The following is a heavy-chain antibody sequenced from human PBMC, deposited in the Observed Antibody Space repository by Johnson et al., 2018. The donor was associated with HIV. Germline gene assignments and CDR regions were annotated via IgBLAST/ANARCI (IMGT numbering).Heavy chain of an antibody. Sequence: QVQLVESGGGLVKPGGSLRLSCAASGFTFSDYYMSWIRQAPGKGLEWVSYISSSGSTIYYADSVKGRFTISRDNAKNSLYLQMNSLRAEDTAVYYCARERSYSSSWYPVDAFDIWGQGTMVTVSS. D-gene: IGHD6-13*01. CDR2: ISSSGSTI. CDR3: ARERSYSSSWYPVDAFDI. J-gene: IGHJ3*02. V-gene: IGHV3-11*04. CDR1: GFTFSDYY.